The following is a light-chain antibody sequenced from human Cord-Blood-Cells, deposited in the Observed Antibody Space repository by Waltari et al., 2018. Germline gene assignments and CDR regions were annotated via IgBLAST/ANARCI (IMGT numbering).Light chain of an antibody. CDR1: QSVLYSSNNKNY. CDR2: WAS. J-gene: IGKJ3*01. V-gene: IGKV4-1*01. Sequence: DIVMTQSPDSLAVSLGERATINCKSSQSVLYSSNNKNYLAWYQQKPGHPPKLLIYWASTRESGVPDRFSGSGSGTDFTLTITSLQAEDVAVYYCQQYYGTPFPFGPGTKVDIK. CDR3: QQYYGTPFP.